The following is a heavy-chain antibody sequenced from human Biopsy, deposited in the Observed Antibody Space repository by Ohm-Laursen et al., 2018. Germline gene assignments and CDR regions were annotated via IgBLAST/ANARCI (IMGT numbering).Heavy chain of an antibody. CDR3: ARATNSTGWPYYYFYGMDV. D-gene: IGHD2/OR15-2a*01. J-gene: IGHJ6*02. CDR1: GRSIRSDY. Sequence: SDTLSLTCSVSGRSIRSDYWSWIRQTPGKGLEWIGYIYYSGSTNYNPSLKSRVTISVDTSKNQFSLRLNSVTAADTAVYYRARATNSTGWPYYYFYGMDVWGQGTTVTVSS. V-gene: IGHV4-59*07. CDR2: IYYSGST.